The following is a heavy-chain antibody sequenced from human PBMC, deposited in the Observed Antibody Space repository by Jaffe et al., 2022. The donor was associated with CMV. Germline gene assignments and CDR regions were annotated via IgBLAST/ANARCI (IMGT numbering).Heavy chain of an antibody. CDR2: IYYSGST. D-gene: IGHD3-9*01. Sequence: QLQLQESGPGLVKPSETLSLTCTVSGGSISSSSYYWGWIRQPPGKGLEWIGSIYYSGSTYYNPSLKSRVTISVDTSKNQFSLKLSSVTAADTAVYYCASLGPSVRYFDWLLSSDAFDIWGQGTMVTVSS. CDR3: ASLGPSVRYFDWLLSSDAFDI. V-gene: IGHV4-39*01. CDR1: GGSISSSSYY. J-gene: IGHJ3*02.